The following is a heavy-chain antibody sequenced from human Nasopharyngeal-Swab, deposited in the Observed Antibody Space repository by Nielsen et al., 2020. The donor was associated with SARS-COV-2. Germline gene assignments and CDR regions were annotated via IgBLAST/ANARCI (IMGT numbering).Heavy chain of an antibody. Sequence: REDPGKRLEWIGEINHGGTTNYNPSLKSRVTVSVDTSKNQFSLKLSSVTAADTAVYYCARDRGRGYSYGSFHYWGQGTLVTVSS. CDR3: ARDRGRGYSYGSFHY. V-gene: IGHV4-34*01. CDR2: INHGGTT. D-gene: IGHD5-18*01. J-gene: IGHJ4*02.